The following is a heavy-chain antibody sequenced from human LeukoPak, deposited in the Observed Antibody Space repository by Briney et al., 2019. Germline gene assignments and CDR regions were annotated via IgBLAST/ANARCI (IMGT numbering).Heavy chain of an antibody. CDR2: IGSDGSGT. J-gene: IGHJ4*01. Sequence: GGSLRLSCSASGFPFSTLGMHWVRQAPRKGLEHVSTIGSDGSGTYYADSVRDRFIISRDNSKNAVYLQMSSLRPEDTAVYYCVSPVFINFWGQGTLVTVSS. V-gene: IGHV3-64D*06. D-gene: IGHD1-14*01. CDR3: VSPVFINF. CDR1: GFPFSTLG.